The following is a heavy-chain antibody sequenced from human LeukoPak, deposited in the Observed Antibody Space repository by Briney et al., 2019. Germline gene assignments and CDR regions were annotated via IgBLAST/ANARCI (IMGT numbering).Heavy chain of an antibody. CDR2: INHSGST. V-gene: IGHV4-34*01. Sequence: SETLSLTCAVYGGSFSGYYWSWIRQPPGKGLEWIGEINHSGSTNYNPSLKSRVTISVDTSKNQFSLKLSSVTAADTAVYYCARGYGGYRYNWFDPWGQGTLVTVSS. J-gene: IGHJ5*02. CDR3: ARGYGGYRYNWFDP. D-gene: IGHD5-12*01. CDR1: GGSFSGYY.